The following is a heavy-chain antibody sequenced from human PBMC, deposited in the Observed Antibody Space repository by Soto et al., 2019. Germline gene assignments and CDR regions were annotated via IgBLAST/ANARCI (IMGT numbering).Heavy chain of an antibody. V-gene: IGHV4-30-2*01. J-gene: IGHJ4*02. CDR1: GGSISSGGYS. CDR2: IYHSGST. D-gene: IGHD2-15*01. Sequence: SETLSLTCAVSGGSISSGGYSWSWIRQPPGKGLEWIGYIYHSGSTYYNPSLKSRVTISVDRSKNQFSLKLSSVTAADTAVYYCASMIEEYCSPGSCYYLHYWGQGTLVTVSS. CDR3: ASMIEEYCSPGSCYYLHY.